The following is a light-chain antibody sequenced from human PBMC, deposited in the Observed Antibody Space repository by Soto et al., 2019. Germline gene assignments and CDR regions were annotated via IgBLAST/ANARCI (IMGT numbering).Light chain of an antibody. Sequence: EILLTQSPATLSVSPGERATLSCRSSQSVNRNLGWYQQKPGQAPRLLIFAASTRAPGIPARFSGSGSGTEFPLTISGLQSEDLAVYYCQQYNSWTSITFGQGTRLEVK. CDR3: QQYNSWTSIT. CDR2: AAS. J-gene: IGKJ5*01. CDR1: QSVNRN. V-gene: IGKV3-15*01.